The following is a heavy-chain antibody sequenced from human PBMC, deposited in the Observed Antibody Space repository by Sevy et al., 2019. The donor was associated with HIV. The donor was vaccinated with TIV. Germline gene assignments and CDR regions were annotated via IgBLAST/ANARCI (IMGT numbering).Heavy chain of an antibody. CDR3: ARSDYGDYVGWFDP. CDR1: GFSFSGYN. Sequence: GGSLRLSCAASGFSFSGYNMNWVRQAPGKGLEWVSYLSSSTSTIHYADSVKGRFTISRDNAKNSLYLQMHSLRDEDTAVYYCARSDYGDYVGWFDPWGQGTLVTVSS. V-gene: IGHV3-48*02. CDR2: LSSSTSTI. D-gene: IGHD4-17*01. J-gene: IGHJ5*02.